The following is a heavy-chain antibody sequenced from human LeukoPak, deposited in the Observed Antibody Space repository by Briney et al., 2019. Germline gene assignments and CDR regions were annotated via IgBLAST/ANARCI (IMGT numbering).Heavy chain of an antibody. D-gene: IGHD4-17*01. CDR2: IRSSGPSL. Sequence: GGSLRLSCAASGFSFRNYSMIWVRQAPGKGLEWVSYIRSSGPSLYYAGSVKGRFTISRDNTKNSLYLQMNSLRPEDTAVYYCAKDAVTEPYDAFDIWGQGTMVTVSS. CDR1: GFSFRNYS. V-gene: IGHV3-21*01. J-gene: IGHJ3*02. CDR3: AKDAVTEPYDAFDI.